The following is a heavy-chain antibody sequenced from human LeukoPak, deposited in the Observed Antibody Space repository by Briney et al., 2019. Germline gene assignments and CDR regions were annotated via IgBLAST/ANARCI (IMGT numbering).Heavy chain of an antibody. CDR1: GYTFTSYG. D-gene: IGHD3-22*01. CDR2: ISAYNGNT. V-gene: IGHV1-18*01. J-gene: IGHJ3*02. CDR3: ARDLGDYYDSSGYYCALNDAFDI. Sequence: ASVKVSCKASGYTFTSYGISWVRQAPGQGLEWMGWISAYNGNTDYAQKLQGRVTMTTDTSTSTAYMELRSLRSDDTAVYYCARDLGDYYDSSGYYCALNDAFDIWGQGTMVTVSS.